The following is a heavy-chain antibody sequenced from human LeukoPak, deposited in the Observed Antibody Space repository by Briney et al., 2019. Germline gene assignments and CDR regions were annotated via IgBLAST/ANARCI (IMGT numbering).Heavy chain of an antibody. D-gene: IGHD6-19*01. Sequence: GGSLRLSCAASGFTFSTYSMNWVRQAPGKGLEWVSPITGSSSYIYYADSMKGRFTISRDNAKNSLYLQMSSLRAEDTAVYYCARDRSSGWYDYWGQGTLVTVSS. V-gene: IGHV3-21*01. J-gene: IGHJ4*02. CDR2: ITGSSSYI. CDR1: GFTFSTYS. CDR3: ARDRSSGWYDY.